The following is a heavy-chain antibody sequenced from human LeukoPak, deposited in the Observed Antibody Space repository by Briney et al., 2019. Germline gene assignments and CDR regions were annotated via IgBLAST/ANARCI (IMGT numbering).Heavy chain of an antibody. Sequence: GGSLRLSCAASGFTFSSYAMSWVRQAPGKGLEWVSAISGSGGSTYYADSVEGRFTISRDNSKNTLYLQMNSLRAEDTAVYYCAKVHYDYVWGSYRPLYYYGMDVWGQGTTVTVSS. CDR2: ISGSGGST. D-gene: IGHD3-16*02. CDR1: GFTFSSYA. CDR3: AKVHYDYVWGSYRPLYYYGMDV. J-gene: IGHJ6*02. V-gene: IGHV3-23*01.